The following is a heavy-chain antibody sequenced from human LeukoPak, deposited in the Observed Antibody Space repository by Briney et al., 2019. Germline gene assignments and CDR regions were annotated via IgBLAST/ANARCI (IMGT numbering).Heavy chain of an antibody. D-gene: IGHD3-10*01. CDR1: GFTFNSYA. Sequence: PGGSLRLSCAASGFTFNSYAMSWVRQAPGKGLEWVSAISGSGGSTYYADSVKGRFTISRDNSKNTLYLQMNSLRAEDTAVYYCAKDLSEGSYGSGSYYNDPFDHWGQGTLVTVSS. V-gene: IGHV3-23*01. J-gene: IGHJ4*02. CDR3: AKDLSEGSYGSGSYYNDPFDH. CDR2: ISGSGGST.